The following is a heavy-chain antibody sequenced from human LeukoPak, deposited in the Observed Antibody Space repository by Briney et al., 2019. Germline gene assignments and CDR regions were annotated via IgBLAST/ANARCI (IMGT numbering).Heavy chain of an antibody. Sequence: SETLSLTCAVYGGSFSGYYWSWIRQPPGNGLKWIGEINHSGSTNYNPSLKTRVTISVDTSKNQFSLKLRSVTAADTAVYYCARAPGATLRWGASDYWGQGTLVTVSS. V-gene: IGHV4-34*01. CDR3: ARAPGATLRWGASDY. CDR1: GGSFSGYY. CDR2: INHSGST. J-gene: IGHJ4*02. D-gene: IGHD1-26*01.